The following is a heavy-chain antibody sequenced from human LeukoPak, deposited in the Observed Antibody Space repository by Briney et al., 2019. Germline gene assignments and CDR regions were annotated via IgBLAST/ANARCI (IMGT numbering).Heavy chain of an antibody. CDR3: ARNTGGSPDLYYMDV. J-gene: IGHJ6*03. Sequence: SETLSLTCTVSGGSISSGSYYWSWIRQPAGKGLEWIGRIYTSGSTNYNPSLKSRVTISVDTSKNQFSLKLSSVTAADTAVYYCARNTGGSPDLYYMDVWGKGTTVTVPS. CDR1: GGSISSGSYY. CDR2: IYTSGST. D-gene: IGHD7-27*01. V-gene: IGHV4-61*02.